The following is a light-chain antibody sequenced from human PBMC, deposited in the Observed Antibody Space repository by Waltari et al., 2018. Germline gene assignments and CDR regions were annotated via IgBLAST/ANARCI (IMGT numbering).Light chain of an antibody. J-gene: IGKJ2*01. V-gene: IGKV3-20*01. CDR2: GAA. CDR3: QQYCRSVMYT. CDR1: QSLTMRY. Sequence: VLTQSPGTLSLSPGERATLSCRASQSLTMRYFAWYQQKPGQAPSILIYGAASRAAGIPDRCSGSGSWTDYTLTIISLEPDDYSVYYCQQYCRSVMYTFGQGTKLEI.